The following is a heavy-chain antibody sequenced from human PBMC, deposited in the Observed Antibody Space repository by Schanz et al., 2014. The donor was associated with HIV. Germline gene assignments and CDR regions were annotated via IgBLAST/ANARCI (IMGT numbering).Heavy chain of an antibody. V-gene: IGHV3-33*08. D-gene: IGHD2-15*01. CDR3: ARGGIWEWDQPDFDY. Sequence: VQLVESGGGLVKPGGSLRLSCAASGFTFSDYYMGWIRQAPGKGLEWVAAMWNDESHKGYADSVKGRFTISRDNSKNTLYLEMNSLRPEDTAVYYCARGGIWEWDQPDFDYWGQGTLVTVSS. J-gene: IGHJ4*02. CDR1: GFTFSDYY. CDR2: MWNDESHK.